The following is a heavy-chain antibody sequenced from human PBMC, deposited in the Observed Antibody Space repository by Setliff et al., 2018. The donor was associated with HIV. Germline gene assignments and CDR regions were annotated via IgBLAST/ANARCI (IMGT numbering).Heavy chain of an antibody. CDR1: GGSFSGYY. Sequence: SETLSLTCAVYGGSFSGYYWSWIRQSPGKGLEWIGEVSYSGNTNYNPSLKSRLNISVDRSKNQFSLKVSSVTAADTAVYYCARGDYYDSSGYEGLDSWGQGTLVTVSS. V-gene: IGHV4-34*01. D-gene: IGHD3-22*01. CDR3: ARGDYYDSSGYEGLDS. J-gene: IGHJ4*02. CDR2: VSYSGNT.